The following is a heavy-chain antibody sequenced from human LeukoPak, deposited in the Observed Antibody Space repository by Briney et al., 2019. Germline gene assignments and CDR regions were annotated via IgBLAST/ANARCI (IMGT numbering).Heavy chain of an antibody. Sequence: GGSLRLSCTASGFTFCDYAMSWFRQAPGKGLEWVGFIRSKAYGGTTEYAASVKGRFTISRDDSKSIAYLQMNSLKTEDTAVYYCTRGGFVGEGFDYWGQGTLVTVSS. J-gene: IGHJ4*02. CDR2: IRSKAYGGTT. V-gene: IGHV3-49*03. D-gene: IGHD3-10*01. CDR1: GFTFCDYA. CDR3: TRGGFVGEGFDY.